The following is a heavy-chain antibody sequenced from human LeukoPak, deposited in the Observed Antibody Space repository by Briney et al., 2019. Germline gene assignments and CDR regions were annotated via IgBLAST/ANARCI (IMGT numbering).Heavy chain of an antibody. D-gene: IGHD6-6*01. CDR1: GFTFSSYG. V-gene: IGHV3-30*19. CDR3: ARDGLVTGDSSSRGYYYYYGMDV. Sequence: PGRSLRLSCAASGFTFSSYGMHWVRQAPGKGLEWVAVIWYDGSNKYYADSVKGRFTISRDNSKNTLYLQMNSLRAEDTAVYYCARDGLVTGDSSSRGYYYYYGMDVWGQGTTVTVSS. J-gene: IGHJ6*02. CDR2: IWYDGSNK.